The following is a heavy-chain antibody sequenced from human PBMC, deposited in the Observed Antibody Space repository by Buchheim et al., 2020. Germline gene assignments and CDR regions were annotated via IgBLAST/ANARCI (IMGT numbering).Heavy chain of an antibody. CDR2: ISYDGSNK. J-gene: IGHJ4*02. V-gene: IGHV3-30-3*01. CDR3: ARGYGGNPQSPFAY. D-gene: IGHD4-23*01. Sequence: QVQLVESGGGVVQPGRSLRLSCADSGFTFSSYAMHWVRQAPGKGLEWVAVISYDGSNKYYADSVKGRFTISRDNSKNTLYLQMNSLRAEDTAVYYCARGYGGNPQSPFAYWGQGTL. CDR1: GFTFSSYA.